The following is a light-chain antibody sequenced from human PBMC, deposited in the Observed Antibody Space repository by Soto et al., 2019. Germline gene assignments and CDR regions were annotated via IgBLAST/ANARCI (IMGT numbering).Light chain of an antibody. Sequence: DIQMTQSPSTLSASVGDRVTITCRASQSISSWLAWYQQKPGKAPKLLIYDASSLESGVPSRFSGSGSGTEFILTISSLQPDAFATEYCQQYKSYSPGLTFGGGTKVEIK. J-gene: IGKJ4*01. CDR1: QSISSW. V-gene: IGKV1-5*01. CDR3: QQYKSYSPGLT. CDR2: DAS.